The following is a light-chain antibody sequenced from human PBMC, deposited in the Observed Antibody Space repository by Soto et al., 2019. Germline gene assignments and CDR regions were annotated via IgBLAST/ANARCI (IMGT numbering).Light chain of an antibody. V-gene: IGLV1-44*01. CDR3: ATWDDSLNAAV. CDR1: SSNIGGHT. J-gene: IGLJ7*01. CDR2: IND. Sequence: QSVLTQPPSLSGTPGQRVTISCSGSSSNIGGHTVHWYQHLPGTAPKLLIYINDQRPSGVPARFSGSTSGTSASLAISGLQSDDEAHYYCATWDDSLNAAVFGGGTQLTVL.